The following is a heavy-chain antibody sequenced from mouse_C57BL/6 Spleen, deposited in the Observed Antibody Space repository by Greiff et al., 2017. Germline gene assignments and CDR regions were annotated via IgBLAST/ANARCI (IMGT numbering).Heavy chain of an antibody. V-gene: IGHV1-55*01. J-gene: IGHJ1*03. CDR1: GYTFTSYW. CDR2: IYPGSGST. Sequence: VQLQQPGAELVKPGASVKMSCKASGYTFTSYWITWVKQRPGQGLEWIGDIYPGSGSTNYNEKFKSKATLTVDTSSSTAYMQLSSLTSEDSAVYYCARSPHGDVRRYFDGWGTGTTVTVSS. D-gene: IGHD3-3*01. CDR3: ARSPHGDVRRYFDG.